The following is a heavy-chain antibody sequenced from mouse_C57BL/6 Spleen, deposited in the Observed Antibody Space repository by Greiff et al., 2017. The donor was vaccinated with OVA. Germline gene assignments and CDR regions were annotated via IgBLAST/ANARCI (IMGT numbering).Heavy chain of an antibody. D-gene: IGHD2-3*01. V-gene: IGHV1-55*01. Sequence: QVQLQQPGAELVKPGASVKMSCKASGYTFTSYWITWVKQRPGQGLEWIGDIYPGSGSTNYNEKFKSKATLTVDTSSSTAYMQLSSLTSEDSAVYYCATSYDVVRAWFAYWGKGTLVTVSA. CDR2: IYPGSGST. CDR1: GYTFTSYW. J-gene: IGHJ3*01. CDR3: ATSYDVVRAWFAY.